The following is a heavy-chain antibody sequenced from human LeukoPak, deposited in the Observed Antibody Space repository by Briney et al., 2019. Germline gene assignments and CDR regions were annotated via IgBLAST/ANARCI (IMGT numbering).Heavy chain of an antibody. V-gene: IGHV4-4*02. CDR3: APSPCSGDSCYRFDF. J-gene: IGHJ4*02. Sequence: SETLSLTCAVSGASISSSYRWSWVRQPPGKGLEWIGEIHHSGSTKYNPSLKSRVTISVDKSKNQFSLKLSSVTAADTAVYYCAPSPCSGDSCYRFDFWGQGTQVTVSS. D-gene: IGHD2-15*01. CDR2: IHHSGST. CDR1: GASISSSYR.